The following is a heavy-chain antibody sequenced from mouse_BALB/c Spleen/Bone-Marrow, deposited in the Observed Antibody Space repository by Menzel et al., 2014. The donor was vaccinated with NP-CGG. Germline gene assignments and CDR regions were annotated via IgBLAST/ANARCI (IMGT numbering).Heavy chain of an antibody. J-gene: IGHJ1*01. D-gene: IGHD2-12*01. V-gene: IGHV7-3*02. Sequence: EVKLKESGGDLVQPGGSLRLSCATSGFTFSDYYMSWVRQPPGKALEWLGFIRNKAKGYTTEYIPSVKGRFTISRDNSQSMLYLQMNPLRAEYSATYYCARDRNNDIHWYLDVWGAGTTVTVSS. CDR2: IRNKAKGYTT. CDR3: ARDRNNDIHWYLDV. CDR1: GFTFSDYY.